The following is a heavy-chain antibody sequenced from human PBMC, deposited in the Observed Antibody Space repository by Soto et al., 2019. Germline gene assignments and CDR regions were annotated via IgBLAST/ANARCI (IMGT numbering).Heavy chain of an antibody. CDR2: IWYDGSNK. CDR1: GFTFSSYG. CDR3: ARVRGRLYSYGPRNYYGMDV. V-gene: IGHV3-33*01. Sequence: QVQLVESGGGVVQPGRYLRLSCAASGFTFSSYGMHWVRQAPGKGLEWVAVIWYDGSNKYYADSVKGRFTISRDKSKNTLYLQMNSVRAEDTAVYYCARVRGRLYSYGPRNYYGMDVWGQGTTVTVSS. D-gene: IGHD5-18*01. J-gene: IGHJ6*02.